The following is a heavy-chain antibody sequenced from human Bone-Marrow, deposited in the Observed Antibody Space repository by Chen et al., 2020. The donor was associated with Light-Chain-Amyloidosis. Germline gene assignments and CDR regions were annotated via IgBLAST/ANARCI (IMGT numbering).Heavy chain of an antibody. D-gene: IGHD1-1*01. CDR3: ARRRDGYNFDY. J-gene: IGHJ4*02. CDR2: IYPDDSDA. V-gene: IGHV5-51*01. CDR1: GYTFPNYW. Sequence: EVQLEQSGPEVKKPGESLKISCKGSGYTFPNYWIGWVRQMPGKGLEWMGVIYPDDSDARYSPSFEGQVTISAEKSSTTAYLRWRSLKASDTAMYYCARRRDGYNFDYWGQGTLVTVSS.